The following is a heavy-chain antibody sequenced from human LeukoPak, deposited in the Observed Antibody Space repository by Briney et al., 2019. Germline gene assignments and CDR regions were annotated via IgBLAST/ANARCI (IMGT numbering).Heavy chain of an antibody. CDR1: GFTFSNAW. J-gene: IGHJ4*02. CDR2: IKSKTDGGTT. CDR3: TTGITIFGVVTLDY. V-gene: IGHV3-15*01. D-gene: IGHD3-3*01. Sequence: GGSLRLSCAASGFTFSNAWMSWVRQAPGKGLEWVGRIKSKTDGGTTDYAAPVKGRFTISRDDSKNTLYLQMNSLKTEDTAVYYCTTGITIFGVVTLDYWGQGTLVTVSS.